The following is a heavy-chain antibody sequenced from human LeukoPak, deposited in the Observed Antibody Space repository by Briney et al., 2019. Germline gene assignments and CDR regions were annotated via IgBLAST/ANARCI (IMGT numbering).Heavy chain of an antibody. CDR2: ISSSGSTI. V-gene: IGHV3-48*03. CDR1: GFTFSSYE. Sequence: GGSLRLSCAASGFTFSSYEMNWVRQAPGKGLEWVSYISSSGSTIYYADSVKGRFTISRDNAKHSLYLQMNSLRSEDTAVYYCARGEGMATTQSDYWGQGTLVTVSS. D-gene: IGHD5-24*01. CDR3: ARGEGMATTQSDY. J-gene: IGHJ4*02.